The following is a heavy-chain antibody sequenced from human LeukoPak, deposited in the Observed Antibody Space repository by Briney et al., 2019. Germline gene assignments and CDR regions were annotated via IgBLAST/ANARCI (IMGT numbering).Heavy chain of an antibody. CDR1: GSSISSYY. J-gene: IGHJ4*02. CDR3: ARGGGYFDY. V-gene: IGHV4-59*01. D-gene: IGHD2-15*01. CDR2: IYYSGST. Sequence: SETLSLTCTVSGSSISSYYWSWIRQPPGKGLEWIGYIYYSGSTDYNPSLKSRVTISVDTSKNQFSLKLSSVTAADTAVYYCARGGGYFDYWGQGTLVTVSS.